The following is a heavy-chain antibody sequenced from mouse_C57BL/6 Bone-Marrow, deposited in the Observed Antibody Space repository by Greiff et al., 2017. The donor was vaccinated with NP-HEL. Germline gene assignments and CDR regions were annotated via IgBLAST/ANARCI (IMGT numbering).Heavy chain of an antibody. J-gene: IGHJ2*01. CDR2: INPNNGGT. CDR3: ARLVGIYYGSSYGY. D-gene: IGHD1-1*01. CDR1: GYTFTDYY. Sequence: EVQLQQSGPELVKPGASVKISCKASGYTFTDYYMNWVKQSHGKSLEWIGDINPNNGGTSYNQKFKGKATLTVDKSSSTAYMELRSLTSEDSAVYYCARLVGIYYGSSYGYWGQGTTLTVSS. V-gene: IGHV1-26*01.